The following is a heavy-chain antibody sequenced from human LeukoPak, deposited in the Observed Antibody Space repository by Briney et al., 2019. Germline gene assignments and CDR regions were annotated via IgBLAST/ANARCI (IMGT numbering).Heavy chain of an antibody. Sequence: GGSLRLSCAASGFTFSSYEMNWVRQAPGKGLEWVSYISSSASATYYADSVKGRFTISRDNAKNSLHLQMNSLRAEDTAVYFCARVICDYVWGSYRCHFDYWGQGTLVSVSS. CDR3: ARVICDYVWGSYRCHFDY. CDR2: ISSSASAT. V-gene: IGHV3-48*03. CDR1: GFTFSSYE. D-gene: IGHD3-16*02. J-gene: IGHJ4*02.